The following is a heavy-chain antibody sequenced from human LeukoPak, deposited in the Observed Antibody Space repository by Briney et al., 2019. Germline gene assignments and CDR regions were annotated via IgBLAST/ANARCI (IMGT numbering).Heavy chain of an antibody. J-gene: IGHJ4*02. Sequence: PGGSLRLSCAASGFTFSSYAMSWVRHAPGKGLERGSTITGNGGSTYYADSMQDRFTISRDNSKNTLYLQMNSLRAEDTAVYYCAKVSPFYLVIRPGPDYWGQGTLVTVSS. CDR3: AKVSPFYLVIRPGPDY. CDR1: GFTFSSYA. V-gene: IGHV3-23*01. CDR2: ITGNGGST. D-gene: IGHD2-2*01.